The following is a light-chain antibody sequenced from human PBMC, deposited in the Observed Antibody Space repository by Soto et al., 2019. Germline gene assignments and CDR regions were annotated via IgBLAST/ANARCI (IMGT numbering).Light chain of an antibody. CDR1: QSIRSY. Sequence: DIQMTQSPSSLSASVGDRVTITCRASQSIRSYLNWYHQKPGKAPKLRIYGASSLQSGVPSRFSGSGSGTDFTLTISSLQPEVFATYYCHYCYSTPRTFFHGTNVEIK. CDR2: GAS. V-gene: IGKV1-39*01. J-gene: IGKJ1*01. CDR3: HYCYSTPRT.